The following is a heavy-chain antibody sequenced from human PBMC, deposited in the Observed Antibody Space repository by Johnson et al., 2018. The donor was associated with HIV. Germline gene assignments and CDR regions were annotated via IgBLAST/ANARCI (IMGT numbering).Heavy chain of an antibody. J-gene: IGHJ3*02. V-gene: IGHV3-20*04. CDR3: ARHSTSSTMGAFDI. Sequence: VQLVESGGGVIRPGGSLRLSCAASGFTFVDYGMSWVRQAPGKGLEWVSGINWNGGSTGYADSVKGRVTISRDNAKNSLYLQLNSLRAEDTALYYCARHSTSSTMGAFDIWGQGTMVTVSS. D-gene: IGHD6-6*01. CDR2: INWNGGST. CDR1: GFTFVDYG.